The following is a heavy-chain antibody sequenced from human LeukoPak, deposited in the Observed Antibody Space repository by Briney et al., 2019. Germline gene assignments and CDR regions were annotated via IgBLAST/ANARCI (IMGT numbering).Heavy chain of an antibody. Sequence: SETLSLTCTVSGGSISSYYWSWIRQPAGKGLEWIGRIYTSGSTNYNPSLKSRVTISVDKSKNQFSLKLSSVTAADTAVYYCAREGSGWYRKYLDYWGQGTLVTVSS. D-gene: IGHD6-19*01. CDR2: IYTSGST. V-gene: IGHV4-4*07. CDR3: AREGSGWYRKYLDY. CDR1: GGSISSYY. J-gene: IGHJ4*02.